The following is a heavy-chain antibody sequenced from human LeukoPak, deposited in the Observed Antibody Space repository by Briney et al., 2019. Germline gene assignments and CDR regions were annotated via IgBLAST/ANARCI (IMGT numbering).Heavy chain of an antibody. CDR1: GTSINSYY. V-gene: IGHV4-59*01. J-gene: IGHJ4*02. Sequence: PSETLSLTCSVSGTSINSYYWSWIRQPPGKGLEWIGYNYYSGITNYNPSLKSRVTISVDTSKNQFSLKLSSVTAADTAVYYCARAVHSSSALDYWGQGTLVTVSS. CDR2: NYYSGIT. CDR3: ARAVHSSSALDY. D-gene: IGHD6-13*01.